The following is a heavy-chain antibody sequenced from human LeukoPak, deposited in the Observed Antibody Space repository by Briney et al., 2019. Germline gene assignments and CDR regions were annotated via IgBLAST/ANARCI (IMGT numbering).Heavy chain of an antibody. CDR3: AKQSSVTTPAS. D-gene: IGHD3-22*01. CDR1: GYTFTNYW. J-gene: IGHJ5*02. Sequence: GESLKISCKGSGYTFTNYWIGWVRQMPGKGLEWMGIVYPGDSNAEYSPSFQGQVTISVDNSISTAYLQWSSLRASDTAMYFYAKQSSVTTPASWGQGTLVTVSS. CDR2: VYPGDSNA. V-gene: IGHV5-51*01.